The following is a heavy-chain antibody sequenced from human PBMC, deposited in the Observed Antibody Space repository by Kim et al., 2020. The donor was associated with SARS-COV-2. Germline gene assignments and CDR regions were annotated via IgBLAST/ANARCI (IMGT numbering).Heavy chain of an antibody. Sequence: GESLKISCQGSGYSFPTYWITWVRQMPGKGLEWMGRIDPSDSYTDYSPSFQGHVTISADKSTSTAYLQWSSLKASDTAMYYCARTIWDYTTNYYYYGLDVWGQGTTVTVSS. CDR1: GYSFPTYW. D-gene: IGHD4-4*01. CDR2: IDPSDSYT. V-gene: IGHV5-10-1*01. J-gene: IGHJ6*02. CDR3: ARTIWDYTTNYYYYGLDV.